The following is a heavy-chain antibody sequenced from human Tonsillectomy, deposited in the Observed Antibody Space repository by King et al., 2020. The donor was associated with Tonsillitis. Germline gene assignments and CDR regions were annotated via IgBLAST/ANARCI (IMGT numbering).Heavy chain of an antibody. CDR2: INSDGSGT. D-gene: IGHD4-17*01. CDR3: ARGGDYHAFDI. CDR1: GFSFSSYW. Sequence: VQLVESGGTLVQPGGSLRLSCAASGFSFSSYWIHWVRQAPGKGLVWVPRINSDGSGTIYADSVKGRFTTSRDNAKSTLYLQMNSLRDEDTAVYYCARGGDYHAFDIWGQGTVVTVSA. V-gene: IGHV3-74*01. J-gene: IGHJ3*02.